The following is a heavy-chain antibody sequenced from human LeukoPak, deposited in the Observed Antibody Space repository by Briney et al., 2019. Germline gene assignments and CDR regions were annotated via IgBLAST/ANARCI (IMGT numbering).Heavy chain of an antibody. V-gene: IGHV1-69*04. CDR2: IIPILGIA. J-gene: IGHJ3*02. CDR3: ARGGDIVVVVAADAFDI. Sequence: SVKVSCKASGYTFTSYGISWVRQGPGQGLEWMGRIIPILGIANYAQKFQGRVTITADKSTSTAYMELSSLRSEDTAVYYCARGGDIVVVVAADAFDIWGQGTMVTVSS. D-gene: IGHD2-15*01. CDR1: GYTFTSYG.